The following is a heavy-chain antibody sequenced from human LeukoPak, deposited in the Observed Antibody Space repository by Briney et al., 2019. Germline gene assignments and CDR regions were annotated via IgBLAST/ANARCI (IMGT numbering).Heavy chain of an antibody. CDR3: ARDLSPVPSVRGVKTYYYYGMDV. V-gene: IGHV3-21*01. CDR1: GFTFSSYS. D-gene: IGHD3-10*01. CDR2: ISSSSSYI. Sequence: PGGSLRLSCVASGFTFSSYSMNWVRQAPGKGLEWVSSISSSSSYIYYADSVKGRFTISRDNAKNSLYLQMNSLRAEDTAVYYCARDLSPVPSVRGVKTYYYYGMDVWGQGTTVTVSS. J-gene: IGHJ6*02.